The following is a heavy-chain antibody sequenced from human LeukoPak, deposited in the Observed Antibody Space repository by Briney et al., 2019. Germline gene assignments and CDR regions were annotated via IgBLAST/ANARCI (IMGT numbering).Heavy chain of an antibody. CDR1: GFTFSSYG. J-gene: IGHJ4*02. Sequence: GGSLRLSCAASGFTFSSYGMHWVRQAPGKGLEWVAFIRYDGSNKYYADSVKGRFTISRDNSKNTLYLQMNSLRAEDTAVYYCAKDSISPSMYYDFWSGYSCFDYWGQGTLVTVSS. D-gene: IGHD3-3*01. CDR2: IRYDGSNK. V-gene: IGHV3-30*02. CDR3: AKDSISPSMYYDFWSGYSCFDY.